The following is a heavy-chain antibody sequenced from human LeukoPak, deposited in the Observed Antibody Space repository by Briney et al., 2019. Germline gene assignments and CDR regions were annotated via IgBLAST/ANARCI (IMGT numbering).Heavy chain of an antibody. CDR1: GGTFSSYA. J-gene: IGHJ2*01. Sequence: ASVKVSCKXSGGTFSSYAISWVRQAPGQGLEGMGGISPIFGTANYAQKFQGRVTITTDESTSTAYMELSRLRSEDTAVYYCARDRLIAAAGTVWYFDLWGRGTLVTVSS. V-gene: IGHV1-69*05. CDR3: ARDRLIAAAGTVWYFDL. D-gene: IGHD6-13*01. CDR2: ISPIFGTA.